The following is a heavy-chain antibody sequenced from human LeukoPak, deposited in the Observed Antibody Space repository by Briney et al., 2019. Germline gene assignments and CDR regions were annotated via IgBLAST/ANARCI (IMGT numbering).Heavy chain of an antibody. CDR1: GFTFTNYV. V-gene: IGHV3-23*01. Sequence: PGGSLRLSCAASGFTFTNYVMSWVRQAPGKGLKWVSSIRGSGGSTYYADSVKGRFTISRDDSKSTLFLEMNSLRAEDTAVYYCARQPTGYPNWFDLWGQGAPVTVS. J-gene: IGHJ5*02. CDR3: ARQPTGYPNWFDL. CDR2: IRGSGGST. D-gene: IGHD1-14*01.